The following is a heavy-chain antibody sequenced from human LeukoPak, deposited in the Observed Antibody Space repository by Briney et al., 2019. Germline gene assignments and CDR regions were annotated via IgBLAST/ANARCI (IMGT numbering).Heavy chain of an antibody. V-gene: IGHV3-23*01. CDR2: ISGSGGST. D-gene: IGHD5-24*01. J-gene: IGHJ4*02. CDR1: GFTFSSYA. Sequence: QPGGSLRLSCAASGFTFSSYAMSWVRQAPGKGLEWVSAISGSGGSTYYADSVKGRFTISRDHSKNTVYLQMNSLRGDDTAVYYCAKDLETTVAMATTWDYWGQGTLVTVSS. CDR3: AKDLETTVAMATTWDY.